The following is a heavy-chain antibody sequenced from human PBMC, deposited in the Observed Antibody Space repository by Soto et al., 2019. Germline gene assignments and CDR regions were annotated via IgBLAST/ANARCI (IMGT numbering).Heavy chain of an antibody. CDR1: GGSIST. J-gene: IGHJ6*03. V-gene: IGHV4-59*01. CDR2: VYYSGST. Sequence: QVQLQESGPGLVTPSETLSLTCTVSGGSISTWSWVRQPPGKGLEWIGYVYYSGSTNYNPSLKSRVTLSVDTSKNQFSLKLTSVTAADTAMYYCARGGRSAYYYYMGVWGKGTTVTVSS. CDR3: ARGGRSAYYYYMGV.